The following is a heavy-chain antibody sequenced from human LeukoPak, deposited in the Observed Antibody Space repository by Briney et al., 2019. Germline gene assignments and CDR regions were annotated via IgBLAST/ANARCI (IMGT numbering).Heavy chain of an antibody. V-gene: IGHV3-7*03. CDR1: GFTFSSYW. J-gene: IGHJ6*02. D-gene: IGHD5-12*01. CDR3: ARGGYAHFYYYYGMDV. CDR2: IKQDGSEK. Sequence: GGSLRLSCAASGFTFSSYWMSWVRQAPGKGLEWVANIKQDGSEKYYVDSVKGRFTISRDNSKNTLYLQMNSLRAEDTAVYYCARGGYAHFYYYYGMDVWGQGTTVTVSS.